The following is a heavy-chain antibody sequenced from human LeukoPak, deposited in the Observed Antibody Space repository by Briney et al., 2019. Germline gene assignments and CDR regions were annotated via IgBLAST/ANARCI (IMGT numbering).Heavy chain of an antibody. V-gene: IGHV3-48*04. CDR1: GFTFSSYS. CDR3: ARNRGYVTYDY. J-gene: IGHJ4*02. D-gene: IGHD3-10*02. CDR2: ISSSSSTI. Sequence: GGSLRLSCAASGFTFSSYSMNWVRQAPGKGLEWVSYISSSSSTIYYADSVKGRFTISRDNAKNSLYLQMNSLRAEDTAVYYCARNRGYVTYDYWGQGTLVTVSS.